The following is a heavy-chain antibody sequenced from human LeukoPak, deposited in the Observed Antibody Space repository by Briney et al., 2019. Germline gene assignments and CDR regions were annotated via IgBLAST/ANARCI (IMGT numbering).Heavy chain of an antibody. CDR1: GFTFSSYG. CDR2: IWYDGSNK. J-gene: IGHJ4*02. V-gene: IGHV3-33*06. Sequence: QAGGSLRLSCAASGFTFSSYGMHWVRQAPGKGLEWVAVIWYDGSNKYYADSVKGRFTISRDNSKNTLYLQMNSLRAEDTAVYYCAKADHYYDSSGYYSYYFDYWGQGTLVTVSS. D-gene: IGHD3-22*01. CDR3: AKADHYYDSSGYYSYYFDY.